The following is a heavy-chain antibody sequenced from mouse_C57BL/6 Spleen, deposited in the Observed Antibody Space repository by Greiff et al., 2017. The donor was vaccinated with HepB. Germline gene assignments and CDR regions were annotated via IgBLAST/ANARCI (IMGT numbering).Heavy chain of an antibody. V-gene: IGHV12-3*01. CDR3: AGAAYYSNYWYFDV. Sequence: VKLMESGPGLVKPSQSLFLTCSITGFPITSGYYWIWIRQSPGKPLEWMGYITHSGETFYNPSLQSPISITRETSKNQFFLQLNSVTTEDTAMYYCAGAAYYSNYWYFDVWGTGTTVTVSS. J-gene: IGHJ1*03. CDR1: GFPITSGYY. CDR2: ITHSGET. D-gene: IGHD2-5*01.